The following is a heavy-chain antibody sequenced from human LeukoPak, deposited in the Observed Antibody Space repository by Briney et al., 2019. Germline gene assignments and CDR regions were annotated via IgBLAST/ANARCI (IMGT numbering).Heavy chain of an antibody. CDR3: ATQSGSSSYYFNY. J-gene: IGHJ4*02. D-gene: IGHD1-26*01. Sequence: ASETLSLTCTVSGGSINRDYWSWIRQPPGKELEWIGYIYYSGSTNYNPSLRSRVTISVDTSKNQFSLKLTSVTAADTAVYYCATQSGSSSYYFNYWGQGTLVTVSS. V-gene: IGHV4-59*01. CDR1: GGSINRDY. CDR2: IYYSGST.